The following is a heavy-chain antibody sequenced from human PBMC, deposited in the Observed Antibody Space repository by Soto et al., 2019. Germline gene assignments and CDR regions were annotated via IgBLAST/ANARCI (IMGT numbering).Heavy chain of an antibody. J-gene: IGHJ4*02. CDR3: ARGPSGDKVDS. V-gene: IGHV4-30-4*01. CDR1: GGSISTVNYW. Sequence: QVQLQESGPGLVKPSQTLSLTCTVSGGSISTVNYWWSWIRQSPDMGLEWIGHILNGGSTYNNPSLESRVTMSVDTSKNQLSLTLSSVSAADTAVYYCARGPSGDKVDSWGQGTLVTVSS. D-gene: IGHD7-27*01. CDR2: ILNGGST.